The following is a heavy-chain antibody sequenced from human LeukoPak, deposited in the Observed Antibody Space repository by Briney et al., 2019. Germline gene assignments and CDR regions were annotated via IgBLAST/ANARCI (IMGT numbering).Heavy chain of an antibody. CDR2: ISYDGSNK. D-gene: IGHD6-13*01. Sequence: GGSLRLSCAASGFTFSSYAMHWVRQAPGKGLEWVAVISYDGSNKYYADSVKGRFTISRDNSKNTLHLQMNSLRAEDTAVYYCARDRSSLYSSSWYVNWFDPWGQGTLVTVSS. CDR1: GFTFSSYA. V-gene: IGHV3-30-3*01. CDR3: ARDRSSLYSSSWYVNWFDP. J-gene: IGHJ5*02.